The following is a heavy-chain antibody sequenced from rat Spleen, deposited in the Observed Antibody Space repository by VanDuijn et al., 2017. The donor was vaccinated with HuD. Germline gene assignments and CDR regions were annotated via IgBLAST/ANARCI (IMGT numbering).Heavy chain of an antibody. CDR3: TTDFGVRGFAY. V-gene: IGHV5-20*01. J-gene: IGHJ3*01. CDR2: ISSDGRRN. Sequence: EVQLVESDGGLVQPGRSLKLSCAASGFTFSDYYMAWVRQAPTKGLEWVATISSDGRRNYYRDSVKGRFTISRDNAKSSLYLQMDSLRSEDTATYYCTTDFGVRGFAYWGQGTLVTVSS. D-gene: IGHD4-3*01. CDR1: GFTFSDYY.